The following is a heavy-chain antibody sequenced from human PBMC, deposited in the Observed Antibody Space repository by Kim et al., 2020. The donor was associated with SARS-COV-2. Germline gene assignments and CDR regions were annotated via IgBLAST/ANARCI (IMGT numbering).Heavy chain of an antibody. Sequence: IRQPPGKGLECIGYIYSTGSTNYNPSLRSRVTMSVHMSKNQFSLRLNSVTAADTAVYYCARGIARFDPWGQGALVTVSS. CDR2: IYSTGST. J-gene: IGHJ5*02. V-gene: IGHV4-59*01. CDR3: ARGIARFDP. D-gene: IGHD6-13*01.